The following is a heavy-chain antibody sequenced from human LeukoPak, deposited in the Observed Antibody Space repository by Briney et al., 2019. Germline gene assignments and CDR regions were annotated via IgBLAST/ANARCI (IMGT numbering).Heavy chain of an antibody. J-gene: IGHJ4*02. CDR3: ARDRYGDGFAHLDY. V-gene: IGHV1-2*02. D-gene: IGHD5-24*01. Sequence: ASVKVSRKASGYTFIDYYMHWVRQAPGQGLEWMGWITPGGGTNYPQKFQGRVAITWDTSITTAYMDLSRLTSDDTAVYYCARDRYGDGFAHLDYWGQGALVTVSS. CDR2: ITPGGGT. CDR1: GYTFIDYY.